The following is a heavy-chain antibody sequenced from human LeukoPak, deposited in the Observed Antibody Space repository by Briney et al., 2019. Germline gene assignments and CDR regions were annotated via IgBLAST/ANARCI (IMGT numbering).Heavy chain of an antibody. J-gene: IGHJ3*02. Sequence: SVKVSCKASGGTFSSYAISWVRQAPGQGLEWMGGIIPIFGTANYAQKFQGRVTITADESTSTAYMELSSLRSEDTAVYYCARDPSSGYYYWGAFDIWGQGTMVTVSS. CDR1: GGTFSSYA. CDR3: ARDPSSGYYYWGAFDI. CDR2: IIPIFGTA. V-gene: IGHV1-69*01. D-gene: IGHD3-22*01.